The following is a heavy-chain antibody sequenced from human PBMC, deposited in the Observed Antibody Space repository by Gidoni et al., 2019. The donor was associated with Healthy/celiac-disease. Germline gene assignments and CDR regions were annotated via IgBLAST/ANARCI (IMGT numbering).Heavy chain of an antibody. CDR2: INSDGSST. V-gene: IGHV3-74*01. CDR3: ARVNPRLYCTNGVCYVDY. D-gene: IGHD2-8*01. Sequence: EVQLVESGGGLVQPGGSLRLSCAASGFTFSSYWMHWVRQAPGKGLVWVARINSDGSSTSYADSVKGRFTISRDNAKNTLYLQMNSLRAEDTAVYYCARVNPRLYCTNGVCYVDYWGQGTLVTVSS. J-gene: IGHJ4*02. CDR1: GFTFSSYW.